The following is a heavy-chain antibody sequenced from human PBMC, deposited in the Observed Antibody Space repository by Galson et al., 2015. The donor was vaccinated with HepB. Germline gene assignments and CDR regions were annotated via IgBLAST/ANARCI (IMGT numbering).Heavy chain of an antibody. CDR2: ISYDGSNK. CDR1: GFTFSSYG. J-gene: IGHJ4*02. CDR3: AKVAPGDCSSTSCFDY. Sequence: SLRLSCAASGFTFSSYGMHWVRQAPGKGLEWVAVISYDGSNKYYADSVKGRFTISRDNSKNTLYLQMNSLRAEDTAVYYCAKVAPGDCSSTSCFDYWGQGTLVTVSS. D-gene: IGHD2-2*01. V-gene: IGHV3-30*18.